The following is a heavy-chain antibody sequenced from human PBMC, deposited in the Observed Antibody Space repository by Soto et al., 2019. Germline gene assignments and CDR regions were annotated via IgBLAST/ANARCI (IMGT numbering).Heavy chain of an antibody. J-gene: IGHJ4*02. CDR2: IIPILGIA. D-gene: IGHD6-13*01. V-gene: IGHV1-69*04. CDR3: ARDITDSSSWYPNY. CDR1: GGTFSSYT. Sequence: EASVKVSCKAPGGTFSSYTISWVRQAPGQGLEWMGRIIPILGIANYAQKFQGRVTITADKSTSTAYMELSSLRSEDTAVYYCARDITDSSSWYPNYWGQGTLVPSPQ.